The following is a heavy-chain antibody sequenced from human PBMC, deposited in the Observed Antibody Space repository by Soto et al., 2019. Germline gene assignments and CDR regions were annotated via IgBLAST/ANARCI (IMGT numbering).Heavy chain of an antibody. CDR2: ISGSGGST. Sequence: PGWSLRLSCAASGFTFSSYAMSWVRQAPGKGLEWVSAISGSGGSTCYADSVKGRFTISRDNSNNHFSLKMTSLTAADTALYFCTRAERFPRSWFDPWGQGTQVTVSS. D-gene: IGHD3-10*01. CDR1: GFTFSSYA. V-gene: IGHV3-23*01. J-gene: IGHJ5*02. CDR3: TRAERFPRSWFDP.